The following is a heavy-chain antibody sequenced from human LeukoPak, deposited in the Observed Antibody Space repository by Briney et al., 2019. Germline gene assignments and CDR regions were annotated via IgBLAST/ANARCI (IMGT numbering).Heavy chain of an antibody. CDR1: GGSISSGDYY. CDR3: ARGEVDTAKTPGDYFDY. D-gene: IGHD5-18*01. Sequence: PSETLSLTCTVSGGSISSGDYYWSWIRQPPGKGLEWIGYIYYSGSTYYNPSLKSRVTISVDTSKNQFSLKLSSVTAADTAVYYCARGEVDTAKTPGDYFDYWGQGTLVTVSS. CDR2: IYYSGST. V-gene: IGHV4-30-4*01. J-gene: IGHJ4*02.